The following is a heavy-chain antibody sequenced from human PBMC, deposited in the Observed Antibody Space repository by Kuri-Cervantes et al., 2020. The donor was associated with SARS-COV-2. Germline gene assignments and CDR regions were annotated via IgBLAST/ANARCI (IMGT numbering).Heavy chain of an antibody. CDR3: ARAPQGRYCSSTSCPIVWYFDL. Sequence: SVKVSCKASGGTFSSYAISWVRQAPGQGLEWMGGIIPIFGTANYAQKFQGRVTITTDESTSTAYMELSSLRSEDTAVYYCARAPQGRYCSSTSCPIVWYFDLWGRGTLVTVSS. J-gene: IGHJ2*01. D-gene: IGHD2-2*01. CDR1: GGTFSSYA. V-gene: IGHV1-69*05. CDR2: IIPIFGTA.